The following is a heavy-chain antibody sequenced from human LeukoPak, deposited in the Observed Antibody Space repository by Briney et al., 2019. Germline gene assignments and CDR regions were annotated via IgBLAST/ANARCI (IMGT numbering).Heavy chain of an antibody. CDR3: ARLGPCSGGSCFYMDV. V-gene: IGHV4-59*12. CDR2: IYYSGST. CDR1: GGSISSYY. J-gene: IGHJ6*03. D-gene: IGHD2-15*01. Sequence: SETLSLTCTVSGGSISSYYWSWIRQPPGKGLEWIGYIYYSGSTNYNPSLKSRVTISVDTSKNQFSLKLSSVTAADTAVYYCARLGPCSGGSCFYMDVWGKGTTVAVSS.